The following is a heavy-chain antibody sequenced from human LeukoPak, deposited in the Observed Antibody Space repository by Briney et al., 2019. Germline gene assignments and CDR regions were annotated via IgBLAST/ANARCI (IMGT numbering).Heavy chain of an antibody. V-gene: IGHV4-30-4*01. J-gene: IGHJ5*02. Sequence: SQTLSLTCTVSGGSISSGDYYWSWIRQPPGKGLEWIGYIYYSGSTYYNPSLKSRVTISVDTSKNQFSLKLSSVTAADTAVYYCARVIAARHSIDPWGQGTLVTVSS. CDR1: GGSISSGDYY. CDR2: IYYSGST. CDR3: ARVIAARHSIDP. D-gene: IGHD6-6*01.